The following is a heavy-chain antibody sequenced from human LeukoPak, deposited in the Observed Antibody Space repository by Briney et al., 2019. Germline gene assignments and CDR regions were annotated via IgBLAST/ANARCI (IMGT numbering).Heavy chain of an antibody. J-gene: IGHJ4*02. CDR3: ANHLACGSTSCPPFDY. CDR2: ISRDSTTI. Sequence: GGSLKLSCAASGFTFSSYSMTWVRQAPGKGLEWLAYISRDSTTIYYADSLKGRFTMSRDNAKNSLYLQMNSLRAEDTAVYYCANHLACGSTSCPPFDYWGQGTLVTVSS. CDR1: GFTFSSYS. V-gene: IGHV3-48*01. D-gene: IGHD2-2*01.